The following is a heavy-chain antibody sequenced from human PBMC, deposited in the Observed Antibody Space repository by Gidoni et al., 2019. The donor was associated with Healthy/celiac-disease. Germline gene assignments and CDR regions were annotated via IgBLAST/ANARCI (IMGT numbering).Heavy chain of an antibody. D-gene: IGHD3-10*01. V-gene: IGHV4-39*07. J-gene: IGHJ1*01. CDR1: GGSISSSSYY. CDR3: ARDWGYYGSGSYSPEYFQH. Sequence: QLQLTESGPGLVKPSETLSLTCTVPGGSISSSSYYWGWIRPPPGKGREGSGSIYYSGSTYYNPSLKSRVTISVDTSKNQFSLKLSSVTAADTAVYYCARDWGYYGSGSYSPEYFQHWGQGTLVTVSS. CDR2: IYYSGST.